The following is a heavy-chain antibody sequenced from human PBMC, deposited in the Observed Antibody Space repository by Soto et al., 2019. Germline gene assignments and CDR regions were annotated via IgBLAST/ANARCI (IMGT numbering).Heavy chain of an antibody. V-gene: IGHV1-46*01. Sequence: SVKVSCKASGYTLTSYYLHWVRQAPGQGPEWMGIINPSGGITNDAQKFQDRVTMTSDTSTSTVYMELSSLRSEDTDVYYCERGISTTRYYYYYGMDVWGQGTTVTVSS. CDR1: GYTLTSYY. J-gene: IGHJ6*02. CDR3: ERGISTTRYYYYYGMDV. CDR2: INPSGGIT. D-gene: IGHD2-2*01.